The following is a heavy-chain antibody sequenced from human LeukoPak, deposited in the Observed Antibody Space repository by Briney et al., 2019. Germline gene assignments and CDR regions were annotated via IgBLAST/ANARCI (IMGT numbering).Heavy chain of an antibody. D-gene: IGHD3-10*01. J-gene: IGHJ4*02. V-gene: IGHV4-30-4*01. Sequence: PSETLSLTCTVSGGSISSGDYYWSWIRQPPGKGLEWIGYIYYSGSTYYNPSLKSRVTISVDTSKNQFSLKLSSVTAADTAVYYCARASVVRGVIAFDYWGQGTLVTVSS. CDR2: IYYSGST. CDR3: ARASVVRGVIAFDY. CDR1: GGSISSGDYY.